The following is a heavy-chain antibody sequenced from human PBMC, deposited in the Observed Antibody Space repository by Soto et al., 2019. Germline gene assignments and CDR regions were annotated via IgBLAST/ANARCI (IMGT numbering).Heavy chain of an antibody. J-gene: IGHJ6*01. D-gene: IGHD3-3*01. Sequence: ASVKVCCKASGYAFTSYDINLVRQATGQGLEWIGWMNPSSGNTGHAQKFQGRVTMTRNTSISTAYMELSSLRSEDTAVYYCARVLRFLEWLPRGMDVWGQGTPFTVSS. CDR2: MNPSSGNT. CDR1: GYAFTSYD. CDR3: ARVLRFLEWLPRGMDV. V-gene: IGHV1-8*01.